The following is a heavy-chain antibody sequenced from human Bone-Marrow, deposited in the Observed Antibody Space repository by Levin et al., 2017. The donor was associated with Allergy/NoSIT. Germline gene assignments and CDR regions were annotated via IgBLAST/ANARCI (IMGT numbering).Heavy chain of an antibody. J-gene: IGHJ3*02. CDR2: IYPGDSDT. V-gene: IGHV5-51*01. D-gene: IGHD1-26*01. CDR3: VRRQVGADEENAFDI. CDR1: GYSFADQW. Sequence: ASVKVSCKGSGYSFADQWIGWVRQMPGKGLEWMGIIYPGDSDTTYSPSFQGQVTISADKSINTAYLEWNSLRASDTALYYCVRRQVGADEENAFDIWGQGTLITVSS.